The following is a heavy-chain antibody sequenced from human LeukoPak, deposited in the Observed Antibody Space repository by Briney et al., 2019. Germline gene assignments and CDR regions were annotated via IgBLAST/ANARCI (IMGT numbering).Heavy chain of an antibody. CDR1: GYSFTSYW. V-gene: IGHV5-51*01. Sequence: GESPKISCKGSGYSFTSYWIGWVRQMPGKGLEWMGIIYPGNSDTRYSPSFQGQVTISADKSISTAYLQWSSLKASDTAMYYCARHHSESITIFGATYYYYYYMDVWGKGTTVTVSS. D-gene: IGHD3-3*01. CDR3: ARHHSESITIFGATYYYYYYMDV. CDR2: IYPGNSDT. J-gene: IGHJ6*03.